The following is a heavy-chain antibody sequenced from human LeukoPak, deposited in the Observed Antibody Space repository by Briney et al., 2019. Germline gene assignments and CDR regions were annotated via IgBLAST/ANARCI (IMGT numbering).Heavy chain of an antibody. CDR1: GFTFSSYW. D-gene: IGHD6-13*01. CDR2: INHSGST. V-gene: IGHV4-34*01. CDR3: ARGAAAGTWYYYMDV. Sequence: GSLRLSCAASGFTFSSYWMSWVRQAPGKGLEWIGEINHSGSTNYNPSLKSRVTISVDTSKNQFSLKLSSVTAADTAVYYCARGAAAGTWYYYMDVWGKGTTVTVSS. J-gene: IGHJ6*03.